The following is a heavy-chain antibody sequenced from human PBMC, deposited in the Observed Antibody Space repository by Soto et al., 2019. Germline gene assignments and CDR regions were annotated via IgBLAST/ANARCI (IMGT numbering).Heavy chain of an antibody. CDR3: ARVYGDYYYGMDV. J-gene: IGHJ6*02. D-gene: IGHD3-16*01. V-gene: IGHV3-30-3*01. CDR1: GFTFSSYA. Sequence: ESVGGVVQPGRSLRLSCAASGFTFSSYAMHWVRQAPGKGLEWVAVISYDGSNKYYADSVKGRFTISRDNSKNTLYLQMNSLRAEDTAVYYCARVYGDYYYGMDVWGQGTTVTVSS. CDR2: ISYDGSNK.